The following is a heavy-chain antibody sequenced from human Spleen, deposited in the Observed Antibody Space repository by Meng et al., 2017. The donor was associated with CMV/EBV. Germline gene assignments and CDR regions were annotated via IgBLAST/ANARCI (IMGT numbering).Heavy chain of an antibody. CDR2: ISANNGNT. CDR1: YTFTSFG. J-gene: IGHJ4*02. Sequence: YTFTSFGSSWVRQAPGQGLEWMGWISANNGNTNYARKVQGRVAMTTDTSTNTAYMELRSLRSDDKAVYYCARIYYDSSGYYRGVQDYWGQGTLVTVSS. CDR3: ARIYYDSSGYYRGVQDY. D-gene: IGHD3-22*01. V-gene: IGHV1-18*01.